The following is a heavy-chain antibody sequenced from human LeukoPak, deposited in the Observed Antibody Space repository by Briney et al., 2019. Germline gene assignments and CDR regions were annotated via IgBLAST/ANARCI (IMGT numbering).Heavy chain of an antibody. V-gene: IGHV1-2*02. CDR1: GYTFTGYY. CDR3: ARAPYYDTSGGCFDP. J-gene: IGHJ5*02. Sequence: ASVKVSFKASGYTFTGYYMHWVRQAPGQGLEWMGWINPNSGGTNYAEKLQGRVTMTRDTSISTAYMELSSLRFNDTAVYYCARAPYYDTSGGCFDPWGQGTLVTVSS. CDR2: INPNSGGT. D-gene: IGHD3-22*01.